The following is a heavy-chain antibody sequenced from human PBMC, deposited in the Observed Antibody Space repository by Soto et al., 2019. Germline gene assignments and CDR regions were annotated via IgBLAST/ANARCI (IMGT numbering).Heavy chain of an antibody. CDR3: ARVPMTTVTRYGWYFDL. V-gene: IGHV1-2*04. D-gene: IGHD4-4*01. J-gene: IGHJ2*01. CDR2: INPNSGGT. Sequence: ASVKVSCKASGYTFTGYYMHWVRQAPGQGLEWMGWINPNSGGTNYAQKFQGWVTMTRDTSISTAYMELSRLRSDATAVYYCARVPMTTVTRYGWYFDLWGRGTLVTVSS. CDR1: GYTFTGYY.